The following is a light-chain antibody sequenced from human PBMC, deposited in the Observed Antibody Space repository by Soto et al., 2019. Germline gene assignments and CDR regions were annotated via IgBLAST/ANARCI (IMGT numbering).Light chain of an antibody. J-gene: IGKJ1*01. Sequence: DIHMTQSPSTLSASLGDRVTITCRASQNINGWLAWYQQKPGKAPKVLIYKASSLESGVPSRFSGSGSGTEFTLTISTLQPDDFAIYYCQQYHSYWTFGQGTKVDIK. V-gene: IGKV1-5*03. CDR3: QQYHSYWT. CDR1: QNINGW. CDR2: KAS.